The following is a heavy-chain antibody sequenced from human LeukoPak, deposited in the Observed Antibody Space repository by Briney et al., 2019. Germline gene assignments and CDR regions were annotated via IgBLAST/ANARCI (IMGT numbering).Heavy chain of an antibody. CDR1: GFTVSSNY. CDR2: IYSGGST. Sequence: PGGSLRLSCAASGFTVSSNYMSWVRQAPGKGLEWVSVIYSGGSTYYADSVKGRFTISRDNSKNTLYLQMNSLRAEDTAVYYCARGYDSTGYSLDYYHGMDVWGQGTTVTVSS. CDR3: ARGYDSTGYSLDYYHGMDV. J-gene: IGHJ6*02. V-gene: IGHV3-53*05. D-gene: IGHD3-22*01.